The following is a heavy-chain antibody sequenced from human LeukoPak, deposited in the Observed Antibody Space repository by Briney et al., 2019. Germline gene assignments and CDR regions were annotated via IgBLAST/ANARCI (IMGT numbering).Heavy chain of an antibody. J-gene: IGHJ5*02. CDR2: ISSSSTI. CDR1: GFPFSSYS. D-gene: IGHD6-19*01. CDR3: ARDCTKQWLPPGWFDP. Sequence: GGSLGLSFAAPGFPFSSYSMNWVRPAPGKGLEWVSYISSSSTIYYADSVKGRFTISRDNAKNSLYLQMNSLRAEDTAVYYCARDCTKQWLPPGWFDPWGQGTLVTVSS. V-gene: IGHV3-48*01.